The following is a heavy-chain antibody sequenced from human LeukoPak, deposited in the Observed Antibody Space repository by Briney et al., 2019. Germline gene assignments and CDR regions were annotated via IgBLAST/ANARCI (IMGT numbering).Heavy chain of an antibody. V-gene: IGHV3-21*01. D-gene: IGHD3-10*01. CDR3: ARDRGTAFDY. Sequence: SCAAXGFTFSSYSMNWVCQAPGKGLEWVSSISSSSSYIYYADSVKGRFTISRDNAKNSLYLQMNSLRAEDTAVYYSARDRGTAFDYWGQGTLVTVSS. CDR1: GFTFSSYS. J-gene: IGHJ4*02. CDR2: ISSSSSYI.